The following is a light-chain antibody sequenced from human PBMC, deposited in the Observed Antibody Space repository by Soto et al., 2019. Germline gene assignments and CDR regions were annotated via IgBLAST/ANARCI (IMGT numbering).Light chain of an antibody. V-gene: IGKV2D-29*01. CDR2: EVS. J-gene: IGKJ4*01. CDR3: MQSIQLPLT. Sequence: DIVMTQTPLSMSVTPGQPSSISCKSSQSLLHSYGKTYLYLYLQKPGQPPHLLIYEVSNRFSGVPDRLSGGGSGPDFTLRFSRVEAEDVGVYFCMQSIQLPLTFGGGTKVELQ. CDR1: QSLLHSYGKTY.